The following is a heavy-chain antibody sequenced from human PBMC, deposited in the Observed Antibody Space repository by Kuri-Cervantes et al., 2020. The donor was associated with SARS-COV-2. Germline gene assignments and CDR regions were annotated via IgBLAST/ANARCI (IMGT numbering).Heavy chain of an antibody. J-gene: IGHJ3*02. Sequence: GESLKISCVASGFSFSSYGMHWVRQTPGKGLEWVAFVQYDGKTKDYADSVKGRITISRDSSKNTLYLQMNGLRTEDTAVYYCAKEGGSSPATGAFDIWGQGTMVTVSS. CDR2: VQYDGKTK. CDR3: AKEGGSSPATGAFDI. D-gene: IGHD6-6*01. V-gene: IGHV3-30*02. CDR1: GFSFSSYG.